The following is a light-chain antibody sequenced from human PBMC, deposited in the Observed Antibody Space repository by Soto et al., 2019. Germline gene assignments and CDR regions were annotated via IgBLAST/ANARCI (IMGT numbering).Light chain of an antibody. J-gene: IGKJ3*01. V-gene: IGKV1-39*01. CDR1: QSISSY. CDR3: QQRYSTPHT. Sequence: DIQMTQSPSSLSASVGDRVTITCRASQSISSYLNWYQQKPGKAPKLLIYAASSLQSGVPSRFSGSGSGTDFTLTISRLQPEDVATYYCQQRYSTPHTFGPGTKVDIK. CDR2: AAS.